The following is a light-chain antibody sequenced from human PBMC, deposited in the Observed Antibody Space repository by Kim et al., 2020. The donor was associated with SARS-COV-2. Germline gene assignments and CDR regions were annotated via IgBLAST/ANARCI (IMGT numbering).Light chain of an antibody. CDR2: RDS. Sequence: SYELTQPLSVSVALGQTARITCGGNNIGSKNVHWYQQKTGQAPVLVIYRDSNRPSGIPERFSGSNSGNTATLTTSRAQAGDEADYYCQVWDSRINWVFGGWTHLSVL. CDR1: NIGSKN. J-gene: IGLJ3*02. CDR3: QVWDSRINWV. V-gene: IGLV3-9*01.